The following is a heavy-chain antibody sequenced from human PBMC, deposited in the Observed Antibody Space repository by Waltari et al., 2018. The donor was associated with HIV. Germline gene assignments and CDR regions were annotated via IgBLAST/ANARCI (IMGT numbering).Heavy chain of an antibody. Sequence: QLQLQESGPGLVKPSETLSLTCTVSGGSVISSSYFWCWIRQPPGKGLEWVGRIYYTGRAYYNPSLKSRVTISVDTSKNQFSLKVTSVTAADTAVYYCARHALRVGAAYWNFDLWGRGTLVTVSS. CDR1: GGSVISSSYF. CDR2: IYYTGRA. V-gene: IGHV4-39*01. CDR3: ARHALRVGAAYWNFDL. D-gene: IGHD1-26*01. J-gene: IGHJ2*01.